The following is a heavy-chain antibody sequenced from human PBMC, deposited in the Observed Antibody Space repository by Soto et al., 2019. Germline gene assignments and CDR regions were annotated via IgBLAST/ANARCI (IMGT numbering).Heavy chain of an antibody. CDR3: SRQVGYCSSTSCYGGSRLAKDYYWYMDV. J-gene: IGHJ6*03. V-gene: IGHV4-59*08. CDR2: IYYSGST. CDR1: GGSISSYY. Sequence: SETLSLTCTVSGGSISSYYWSWIRQPPGKGLEWIGYIYYSGSTNYNPSLKSRVTISVDTSKNQFSLKLSSVTAADTAVYYCSRQVGYCSSTSCYGGSRLAKDYYWYMDVWGKGTTVTVSS. D-gene: IGHD2-2*01.